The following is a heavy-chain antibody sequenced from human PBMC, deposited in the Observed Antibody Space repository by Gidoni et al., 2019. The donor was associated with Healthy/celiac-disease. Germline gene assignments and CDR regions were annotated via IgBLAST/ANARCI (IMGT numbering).Heavy chain of an antibody. CDR3: ASPGSPGSFDY. D-gene: IGHD1-26*01. CDR1: GFTFSRDS. Sequence: EVQLVESGGGLVKPGGSLRLSCAASGFTFSRDSMNWVRQAPGKGLELVSSISSSSSYIYYADSVKGRFTISRDNAKNSLYLQMNSLRAEDTAVYYCASPGSPGSFDYWGQGTLVTVSS. J-gene: IGHJ4*02. V-gene: IGHV3-21*01. CDR2: ISSSSSYI.